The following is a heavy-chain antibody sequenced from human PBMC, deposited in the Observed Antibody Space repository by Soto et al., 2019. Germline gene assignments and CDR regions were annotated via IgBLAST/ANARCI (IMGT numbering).Heavy chain of an antibody. CDR3: ARPRGSGSYDMGVSYYYYMDV. CDR2: ISSSGNTI. J-gene: IGHJ6*03. CDR1: GFTFSDYY. Sequence: QVQLVESGGGLVKPGGSLRLSCAASGFTFSDYYMSWIRQAPGKGLEWVSYISSSGNTIYYADSVKGRFTISRDNAKNSLSLQMNSLRAEDTAVYYCARPRGSGSYDMGVSYYYYMDVWGKGTTVTVSS. V-gene: IGHV3-11*01. D-gene: IGHD3-10*01.